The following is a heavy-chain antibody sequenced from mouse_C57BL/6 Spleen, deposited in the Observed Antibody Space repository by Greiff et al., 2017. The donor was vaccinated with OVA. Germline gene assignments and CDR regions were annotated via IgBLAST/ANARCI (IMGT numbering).Heavy chain of an antibody. CDR2: IDPSDSYT. Sequence: QVQLQQPGAELVRPGTSVKLSCKASGYTFTSYWMHWVKQRPGQGLEWIGVIDPSDSYTNYNQKFKGKATLTVDTSSSTAYMQLSSLTSEDSAVYYCARSGYYEGAMDYWGQGTSVTVSS. D-gene: IGHD2-3*01. CDR3: ARSGYYEGAMDY. CDR1: GYTFTSYW. J-gene: IGHJ4*01. V-gene: IGHV1-59*01.